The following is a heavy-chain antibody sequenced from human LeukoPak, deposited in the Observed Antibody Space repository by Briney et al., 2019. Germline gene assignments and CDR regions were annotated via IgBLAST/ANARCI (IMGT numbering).Heavy chain of an antibody. CDR1: GYSISSGYY. V-gene: IGHV4-38-2*02. D-gene: IGHD3-10*01. CDR2: IDHSGST. Sequence: PSETLSLTCTVSGYSISSGYYWGWIRQPPGKGLGWIGSIDHSGSTYYNPSLKSRVTISVDTSKNQFSLKLSSVTAADTAVYFCARNLWFGELLAAELDRFDPWGQGTLVTVSS. CDR3: ARNLWFGELLAAELDRFDP. J-gene: IGHJ5*02.